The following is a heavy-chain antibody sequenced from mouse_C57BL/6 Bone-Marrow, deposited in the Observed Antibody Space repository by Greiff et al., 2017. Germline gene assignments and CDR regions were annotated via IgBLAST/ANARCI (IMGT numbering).Heavy chain of an antibody. Sequence: QVQLQQPGAELVMPGASVKLSCKASGYTFTSDWMHWVKQRPGQGLEWIGELDPSDSYTNYNQKFKGKSTLTVDKSSSTAYMQLSSLTSEDSAVYYCARGDYYYDSCPCSMDYWGQGTSVTVSS. D-gene: IGHD1-1*01. CDR2: LDPSDSYT. V-gene: IGHV1-69*01. CDR1: GYTFTSDW. CDR3: ARGDYYYDSCPCSMDY. J-gene: IGHJ4*01.